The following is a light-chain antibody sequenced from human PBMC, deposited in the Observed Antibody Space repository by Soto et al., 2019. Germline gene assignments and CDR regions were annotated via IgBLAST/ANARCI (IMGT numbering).Light chain of an antibody. Sequence: IVMTQSPSTLSASVGDRVTITCRASQSISSWLAWYQQKPGKAPKLLIYDASSLESGVPSRFSGSGSGTEFTLTISSLQPDDFATYYCQQYNSYSTTFGPGTKVDIK. J-gene: IGKJ1*01. CDR3: QQYNSYSTT. CDR1: QSISSW. CDR2: DAS. V-gene: IGKV1-5*01.